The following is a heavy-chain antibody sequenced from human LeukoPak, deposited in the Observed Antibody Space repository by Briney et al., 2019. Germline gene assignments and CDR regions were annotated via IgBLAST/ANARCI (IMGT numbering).Heavy chain of an antibody. CDR2: ISSSSSYT. V-gene: IGHV3-11*06. CDR1: GFTFYDYY. J-gene: IGHJ4*01. CDR3: ARIAAAGTFDY. Sequence: GGSLRFSCAASGFTFYDYYRRWMGQAPGKGLEWVSYISSSSSYTKYADYVKGRFTISRDNPKSSLYLQMNSLRAEDTAVYYCARIAAAGTFDYSGDGNLVTVSS. D-gene: IGHD6-13*01.